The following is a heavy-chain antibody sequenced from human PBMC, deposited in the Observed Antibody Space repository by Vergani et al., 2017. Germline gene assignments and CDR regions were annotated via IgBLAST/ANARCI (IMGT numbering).Heavy chain of an antibody. CDR1: GFTFSSYG. J-gene: IGHJ6*03. V-gene: IGHV3-30*03. D-gene: IGHD5/OR15-5a*01. Sequence: VQLVESGGGVVQPGRSLRLSCAASGFTFSSYGMHWVRQAPGKGLEWVAVISYDGSNKYYADSVKGRFTISRDNSKNTLYLQMNSLRAEDTAVYYCARDPRGLDYYYYMDVWGKGTTVTVSS. CDR2: ISYDGSNK. CDR3: ARDPRGLDYYYYMDV.